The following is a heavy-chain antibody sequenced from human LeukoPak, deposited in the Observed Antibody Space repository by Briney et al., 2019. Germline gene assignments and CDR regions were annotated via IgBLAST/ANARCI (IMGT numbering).Heavy chain of an antibody. D-gene: IGHD5-24*01. CDR2: VSYRGST. CDR3: ARGPYGRDGYNFDSDY. V-gene: IGHV4-59*01. CDR1: GGSISSYY. J-gene: IGHJ4*02. Sequence: SETLSLTCTVSGGSISSYYWSWIRQPPGKGLEWIGYVSYRGSTNYNPSLKSRVTASVDTSKNQFSLKLSSVTAADTAVYYCARGPYGRDGYNFDSDYWGQGTLVIVSS.